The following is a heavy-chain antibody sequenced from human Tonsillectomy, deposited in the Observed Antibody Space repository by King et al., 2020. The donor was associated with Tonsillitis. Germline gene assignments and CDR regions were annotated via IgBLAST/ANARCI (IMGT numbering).Heavy chain of an antibody. Sequence: HVQLVESGGGVVKPGMSLRLSCAASGFTFSRYAMHWVRQAPGKGLEWVAFMPFDGSNKYYADSVKGRFTISRDNSNNSLYLQMNSLGAEDTAVYYCAKDLDFWSGYPPPQFDYWGQGTLVTVSS. CDR3: AKDLDFWSGYPPPQFDY. D-gene: IGHD3-3*01. CDR1: GFTFSRYA. J-gene: IGHJ4*02. V-gene: IGHV3-30*18. CDR2: MPFDGSNK.